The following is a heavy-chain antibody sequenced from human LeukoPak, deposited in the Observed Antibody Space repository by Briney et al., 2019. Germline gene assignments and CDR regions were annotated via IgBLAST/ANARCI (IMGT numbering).Heavy chain of an antibody. CDR2: INERGSVI. J-gene: IGHJ4*02. CDR3: VRDLILTWTPGDDFDH. Sequence: GGSLRLSCAASGFTFSGYWMHWVRQAPGKGLEWVARINERGSVISYADSVRGRFTISRENARNAVYLQMDSLRAEDTAVYYCVRDLILTWTPGDDFDHWGQGILVTVSS. CDR1: GFTFSGYW. D-gene: IGHD3-16*01. V-gene: IGHV3-74*01.